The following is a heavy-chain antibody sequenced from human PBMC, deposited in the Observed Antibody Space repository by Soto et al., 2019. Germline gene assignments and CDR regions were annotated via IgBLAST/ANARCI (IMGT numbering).Heavy chain of an antibody. J-gene: IGHJ6*02. V-gene: IGHV3-21*04. CDR3: ARELDGIAG. CDR1: YS. Sequence: YSMNYYHQAPGKGLEWVSYISSSGSYTNYADSVKGRFTISRDNAKNSLYLQMNSLRAEDTAEYYCARELDGIAGWGQGTPVTVSS. CDR2: ISSSGSYT. D-gene: IGHD6-6*01.